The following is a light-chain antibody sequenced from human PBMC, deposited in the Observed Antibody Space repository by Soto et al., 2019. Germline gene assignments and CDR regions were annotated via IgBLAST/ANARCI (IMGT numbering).Light chain of an antibody. V-gene: IGLV2-14*01. CDR1: SSDVGDYNY. CDR3: SSYTSSSTYV. CDR2: EVN. Sequence: QSVLTQPASVSGSPGQSITISCTGASSDVGDYNYVSWYQHHPGKAPKLLIYEVNNRPSGVSDRFSGSKSGNVASLTISWLQAEDEDDYYCSSYTSSSTYVFGTGTKVTLL. J-gene: IGLJ1*01.